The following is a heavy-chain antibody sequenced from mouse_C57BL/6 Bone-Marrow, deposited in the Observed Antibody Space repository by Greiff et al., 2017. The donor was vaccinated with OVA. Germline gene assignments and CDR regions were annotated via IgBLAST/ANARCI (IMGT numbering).Heavy chain of an antibody. V-gene: IGHV1-82*01. CDR2: IYPGDGDT. Sequence: VQGVESGPELVKPGASVKISCKASGYAFSSSWMNWVKQRPGKGLEWIGRIYPGDGDTNYNGKFKGKATLTADKSSSTAYMQLSSLTSEDSAVYFCARSRFTTVVATDFDYWGQGTTLTVSS. CDR3: ARSRFTTVVATDFDY. CDR1: GYAFSSSW. D-gene: IGHD1-1*01. J-gene: IGHJ2*01.